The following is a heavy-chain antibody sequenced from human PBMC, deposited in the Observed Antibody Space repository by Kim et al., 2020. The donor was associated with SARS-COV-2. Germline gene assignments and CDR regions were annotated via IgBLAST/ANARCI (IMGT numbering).Heavy chain of an antibody. CDR3: AAAFDI. CDR2: IYYSENT. Sequence: SETLSLTCTVSGVSISSSNYYWGWIRQSPGKGLEWIGSIYYSENTYYNPSLKSRVTISVDTSKNQFSLKLSSVTAADTAVYYCAAAFDIWCQGTMVTVSS. V-gene: IGHV4-39*01. J-gene: IGHJ3*02. CDR1: GVSISSSNYY.